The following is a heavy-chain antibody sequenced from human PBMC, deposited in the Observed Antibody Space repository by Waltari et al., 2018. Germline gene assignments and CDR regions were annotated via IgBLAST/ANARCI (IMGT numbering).Heavy chain of an antibody. J-gene: IGHJ4*02. CDR3: VGWNDPINS. V-gene: IGHV3-30*04. CDR2: ISGNGKHL. Sequence: QVQLVESGGGVVQPGKSLRLSCEASGFTFSSYSIHWVRQAPGKQLEWVAVISGNGKHLYYADSVKGRFSISRENSRSTVSLQMSSLRVEDTALYYCVGWNDPINSWGQGTLVAVSS. D-gene: IGHD1-1*01. CDR1: GFTFSSYS.